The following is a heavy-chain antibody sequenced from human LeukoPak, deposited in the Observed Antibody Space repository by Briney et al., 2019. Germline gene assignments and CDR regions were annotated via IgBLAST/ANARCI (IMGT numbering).Heavy chain of an antibody. D-gene: IGHD2-15*01. J-gene: IGHJ4*02. CDR2: ISAYNGNT. CDR1: GYTFTSYG. CDR3: ARDPPVYCSGGSCYGDY. V-gene: IGHV1-18*01. Sequence: ASVKVSCKASGYTFTSYGISWVRQAPGQGLEWMGWISAYNGNTNYAQKLQGRVTMTTDTSTSKAYMELRSLRSDDTAVYYCARDPPVYCSGGSCYGDYWGQGTLVTVSS.